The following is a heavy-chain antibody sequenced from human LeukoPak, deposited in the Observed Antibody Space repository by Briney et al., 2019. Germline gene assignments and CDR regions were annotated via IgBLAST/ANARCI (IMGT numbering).Heavy chain of an antibody. CDR3: ARGRGSEYYYDSSGPSALDRAFDI. D-gene: IGHD3-22*01. J-gene: IGHJ3*02. CDR1: GGTFSSYA. Sequence: ASVKVSCKASGGTFSSYAISWVRQAPGQGLEWMGGIIPIFGTANYAQKFQGRVTITADESTSTAYMELSSLRSEDTAVYYCARGRGSEYYYDSSGPSALDRAFDIWGQGTMVTVSS. V-gene: IGHV1-69*13. CDR2: IIPIFGTA.